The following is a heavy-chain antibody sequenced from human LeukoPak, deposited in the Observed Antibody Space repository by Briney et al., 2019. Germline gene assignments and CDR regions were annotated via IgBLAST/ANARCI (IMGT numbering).Heavy chain of an antibody. CDR1: GYTFTNYY. V-gene: IGHV1-46*01. J-gene: IGHJ4*02. Sequence: ASVKVSCKASGYTFTNYYMHWVRQATGQGLEWMGIINPSGGSTSYAQTFQGRVTMTRDTSTSTVYMDLISLRSEDTAVYYCARDRFTRSSGYYYPFDYWGQGTLVTVSS. CDR2: INPSGGST. D-gene: IGHD3-22*01. CDR3: ARDRFTRSSGYYYPFDY.